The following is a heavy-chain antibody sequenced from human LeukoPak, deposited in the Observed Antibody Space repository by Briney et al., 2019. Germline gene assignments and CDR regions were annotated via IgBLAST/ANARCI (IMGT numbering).Heavy chain of an antibody. CDR2: IWYDGSNK. Sequence: GGSLRLSCAASGFTFSSYGMHWVRQAPGKGLEWVAVIWYDGSNKFYADSVKGRFTISRDNSKNTLYLQMNSLRAEDTAVYYCATMTRSSWDYYYMDVWGKGTTVTVSS. CDR3: ATMTRSSWDYYYMDV. D-gene: IGHD6-13*01. J-gene: IGHJ6*03. V-gene: IGHV3-33*01. CDR1: GFTFSSYG.